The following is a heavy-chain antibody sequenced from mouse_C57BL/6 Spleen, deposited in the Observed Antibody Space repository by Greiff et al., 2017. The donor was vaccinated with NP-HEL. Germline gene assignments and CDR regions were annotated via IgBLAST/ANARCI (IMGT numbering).Heavy chain of an antibody. J-gene: IGHJ3*01. Sequence: EVQLQQSGPELVKPGASVKISCKASGYSFTGYYMNWVKQSPEKSLEWIGEINPSTGGTTYNQKFKAKATLTVDKSSSTAYMQLKSLTSEDSAVYYCARSYSPPGGFAYWGQGTLVTVSA. CDR2: INPSTGGT. V-gene: IGHV1-42*01. CDR3: ARSYSPPGGFAY. D-gene: IGHD2-12*01. CDR1: GYSFTGYY.